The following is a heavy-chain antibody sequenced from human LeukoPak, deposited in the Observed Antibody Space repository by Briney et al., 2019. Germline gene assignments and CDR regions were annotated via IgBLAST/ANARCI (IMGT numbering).Heavy chain of an antibody. Sequence: GASVKVSCKASGTPFPTYVMTGGRRAPEQGFGGLGWISTYSGNTNYARKLQGAVTMTTDTSTSTAYMELRSLRSDDTVVYYCARDLSGWSYYFDYWGQGTLVTVSS. CDR2: ISTYSGNT. V-gene: IGHV1-18*01. J-gene: IGHJ4*02. CDR1: GTPFPTYV. D-gene: IGHD6-19*01. CDR3: ARDLSGWSYYFDY.